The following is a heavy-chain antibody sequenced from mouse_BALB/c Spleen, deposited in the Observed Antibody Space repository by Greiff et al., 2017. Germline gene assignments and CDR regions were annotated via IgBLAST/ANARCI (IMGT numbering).Heavy chain of an antibody. D-gene: IGHD2-4*01. CDR3: ARERGVGLRRAWFAY. V-gene: IGHV1-63*02. Sequence: VQLQQSGAELVRPGTSVKISCKASGYTFTNYWLGWVKQRPGHGLEWIGDIYPGGGYTNYNEKFKGKATLTADTSSSTAYMQLSSLTSEDSAVYFCARERGVGLRRAWFAYWGQGTLVTVSA. J-gene: IGHJ3*01. CDR2: IYPGGGYT. CDR1: GYTFTNYW.